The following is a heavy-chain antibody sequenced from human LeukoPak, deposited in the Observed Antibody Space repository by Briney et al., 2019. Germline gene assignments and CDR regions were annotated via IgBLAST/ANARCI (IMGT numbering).Heavy chain of an antibody. V-gene: IGHV3-23*01. CDR1: GFTFSTYA. CDR2: ISASGGST. J-gene: IGHJ6*02. Sequence: PGGSLRLSCAASGFTFSTYAMSWVRQAPGKGLEWVSVISASGGSTYYADSVKGRFTISRDNAKNTLYLQMNSLRAEDTAVYYCAREGVWRQQLVDYYYGMDVWGQGTTVTVSS. CDR3: AREGVWRQQLVDYYYGMDV. D-gene: IGHD6-13*01.